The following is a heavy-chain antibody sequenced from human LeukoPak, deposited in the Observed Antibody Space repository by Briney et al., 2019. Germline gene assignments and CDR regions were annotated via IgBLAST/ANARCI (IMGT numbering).Heavy chain of an antibody. J-gene: IGHJ4*02. D-gene: IGHD3-9*01. Sequence: PGGSLRLSCAASGFTFSSYGMHWVRQAPGKGLEWVSYVSSSGSTIYYADSVKGRFTISRDNAKNSLYLQMNSLRAEDTAVYYCARDILTGFYTPGYFDYWGQGTLVTVSS. V-gene: IGHV3-48*04. CDR1: GFTFSSYG. CDR2: VSSSGSTI. CDR3: ARDILTGFYTPGYFDY.